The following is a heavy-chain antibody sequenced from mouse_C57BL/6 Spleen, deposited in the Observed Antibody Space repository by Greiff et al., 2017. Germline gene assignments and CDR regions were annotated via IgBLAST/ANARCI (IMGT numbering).Heavy chain of an antibody. CDR1: GYSFTSYY. V-gene: IGHV1-66*01. CDR2: IYPGSGNT. Sequence: QVQLKESGPELVKPGASVKISCKASGYSFTSYYIHWVKQRPGQGLEWIGWIYPGSGNTKYNEKFKGKATLTADTSSSTAYMQLSSLTSEDSAVYYCASRDYYGSSYGNGFAYWGQGTLVTVSA. J-gene: IGHJ3*01. D-gene: IGHD1-1*01. CDR3: ASRDYYGSSYGNGFAY.